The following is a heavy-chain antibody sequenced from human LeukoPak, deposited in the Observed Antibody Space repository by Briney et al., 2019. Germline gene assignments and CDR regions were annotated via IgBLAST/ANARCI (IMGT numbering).Heavy chain of an antibody. CDR2: IYPGDSDT. Sequence: NRGGSLQISCKGSGSNFTTYWIAWVRQLPGKGLDWMGIIYPGDSDTRYSPSFQGQVTISADKSISTAYLQWSSLKASDTAMYYCARSNYYDSYTNYWGQGTLVTVSS. CDR3: ARSNYYDSYTNY. D-gene: IGHD3-22*01. CDR1: GSNFTTYW. V-gene: IGHV5-51*01. J-gene: IGHJ4*02.